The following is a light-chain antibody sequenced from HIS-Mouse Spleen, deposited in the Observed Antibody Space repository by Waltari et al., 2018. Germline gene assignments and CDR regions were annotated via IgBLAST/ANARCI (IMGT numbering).Light chain of an antibody. CDR3: CSYAGSWV. CDR2: EGS. J-gene: IGLJ3*02. V-gene: IGLV2-23*01. CDR1: SSDVGSYNL. Sequence: QSALTQPASVSGSPGQSITISCTGTSSDVGSYNLVPWYQQYPGKAPKLMNYEGSKRPSGVSNRFSGSKSGNTASLAISGLQAEDEADYYCCSYAGSWVFGGGTKLTVL.